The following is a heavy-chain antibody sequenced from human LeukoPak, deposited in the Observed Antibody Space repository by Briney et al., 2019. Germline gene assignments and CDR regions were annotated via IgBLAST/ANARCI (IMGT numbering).Heavy chain of an antibody. CDR3: LKDADYSGFYGDDPFDI. CDR2: MSYDGSSI. Sequence: GGSLRLSCAASGFTFGSHATHWVPDAPGKGLEWVAGMSYDGSSIKYADPAKGRLSISRDNSQNTLYVKIQSLRSDDTAIFSCLKDADYSGFYGDDPFDIWGQGTVVTVSS. V-gene: IGHV3-30*04. J-gene: IGHJ3*02. D-gene: IGHD5-12*01. CDR1: GFTFGSHA.